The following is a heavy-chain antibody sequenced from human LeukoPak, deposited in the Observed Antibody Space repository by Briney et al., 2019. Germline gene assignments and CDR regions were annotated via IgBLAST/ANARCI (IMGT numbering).Heavy chain of an antibody. J-gene: IGHJ4*02. Sequence: ASVKVSCKASGYTFTGYYIHWVRQAPGQGLEWMGRLDPNSGGTNSAQKFQARVTMTGDTSITTAYMELSRLRSDDTAVYYCARDQARTNTWYLYMNYWGQGTLVTVSS. CDR1: GYTFTGYY. CDR2: LDPNSGGT. V-gene: IGHV1-2*06. D-gene: IGHD3/OR15-3a*01. CDR3: ARDQARTNTWYLYMNY.